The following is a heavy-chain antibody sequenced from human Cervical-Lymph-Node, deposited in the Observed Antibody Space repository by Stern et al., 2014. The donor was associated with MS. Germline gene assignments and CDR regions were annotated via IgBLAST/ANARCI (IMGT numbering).Heavy chain of an antibody. Sequence: EQLLESGAEVKKPGSSVKVSCKASGGTFSSYAVSWVRQAPGQGLEWMGGIIPMYRTTECAQKFRGRDTVTADESTSTAFMELSSLTSDDTAVYYCARDTAGDLVLEPSTMLGQDYFYYGLDVWGQGTTVTVSS. D-gene: IGHD2-2*01. V-gene: IGHV1-69*01. CDR1: GGTFSSYA. CDR2: IIPMYRTT. CDR3: ARDTAGDLVLEPSTMLGQDYFYYGLDV. J-gene: IGHJ6*02.